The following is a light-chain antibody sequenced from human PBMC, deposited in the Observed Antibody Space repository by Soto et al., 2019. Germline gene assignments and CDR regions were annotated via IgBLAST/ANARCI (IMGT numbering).Light chain of an antibody. Sequence: IVITQSPATLSVSPGEGVTLSFWASQTVTNNLAWYQQRPGQTPRLLIYDASTRPTDIPARFSGSGSGTDFTLTISSLEPEDFAVYYCQQRSNWPLTFGQGTRLEIK. J-gene: IGKJ5*01. CDR3: QQRSNWPLT. CDR1: QTVTNN. CDR2: DAS. V-gene: IGKV3-11*01.